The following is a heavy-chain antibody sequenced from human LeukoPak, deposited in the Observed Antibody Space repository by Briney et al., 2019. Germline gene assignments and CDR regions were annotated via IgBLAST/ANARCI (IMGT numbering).Heavy chain of an antibody. CDR3: AKGAYDYIEMGYIDY. CDR1: GFRFSDYA. D-gene: IGHD5-12*01. Sequence: QLGGSLRLSCAASGFRFSDYAMNWVRQAPGKGLEWVSLIIGSSGDTFYADSVKGRFTISRDNSKNTLFLQMNSLRAEDTALYYCAKGAYDYIEMGYIDYWGQGTLVTVSS. J-gene: IGHJ4*02. V-gene: IGHV3-23*01. CDR2: IIGSSGDT.